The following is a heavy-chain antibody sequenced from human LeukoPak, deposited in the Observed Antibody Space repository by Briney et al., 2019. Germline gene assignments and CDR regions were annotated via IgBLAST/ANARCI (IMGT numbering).Heavy chain of an antibody. Sequence: GGSLRLSCAASGFTFSSYAMHWVRQAPGKGLEWVAVISYDGSNKYYADSVKGRFTISRDNSKNTLYLQMNSLRAEDTAVYYCARDQTYCSSTSCPQDYWGQGTLVTVSS. CDR1: GFTFSSYA. D-gene: IGHD2-2*01. J-gene: IGHJ4*02. CDR2: ISYDGSNK. V-gene: IGHV3-30-3*01. CDR3: ARDQTYCSSTSCPQDY.